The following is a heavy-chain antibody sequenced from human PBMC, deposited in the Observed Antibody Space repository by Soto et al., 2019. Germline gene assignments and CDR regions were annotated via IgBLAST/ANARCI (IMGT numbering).Heavy chain of an antibody. CDR1: GYSFTSYW. D-gene: IGHD1-26*01. CDR3: ARLLSPVGATKPRPLDY. J-gene: IGHJ4*02. V-gene: IGHV5-51*01. CDR2: IYPGDSDT. Sequence: GESLKISCKGSGYSFTSYWIGWVRQMPGKGLEWMGIIYPGDSDTRYSPSFQGQVTISADKSISTAYLQWGSLKASDTAMYYCARLLSPVGATKPRPLDYWGQGTLVTVSS.